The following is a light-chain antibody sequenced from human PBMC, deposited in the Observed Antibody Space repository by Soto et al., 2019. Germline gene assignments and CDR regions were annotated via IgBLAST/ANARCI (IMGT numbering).Light chain of an antibody. CDR1: QTVDTY. V-gene: IGKV3-20*01. J-gene: IGKJ5*01. CDR3: QHYASSPIT. CDR2: GAS. Sequence: VLTQSPDTLSLSPGATAILSCRASQTVDTYAAWYQLKPGQRPRLLIYGASSRALDIPDRFIGSGSGTNCTLTIHRLEPEDFAVYFCQHYASSPITFGQGTRLEIK.